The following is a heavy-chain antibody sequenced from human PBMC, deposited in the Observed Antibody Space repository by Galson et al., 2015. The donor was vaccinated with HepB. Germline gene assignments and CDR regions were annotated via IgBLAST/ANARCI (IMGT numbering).Heavy chain of an antibody. V-gene: IGHV1-3*01. Sequence: SVKASCKASGYTFTSYAMHWVRQAPGQRLEWMGWINAGNGNTKYSQKFQGRVTITRDTSASTAYMELSSLRSEDTAVYYCARIPKYIVVVPAATAPWGQGTLVTVSS. CDR3: ARIPKYIVVVPAATAP. J-gene: IGHJ4*02. D-gene: IGHD2-2*01. CDR2: INAGNGNT. CDR1: GYTFTSYA.